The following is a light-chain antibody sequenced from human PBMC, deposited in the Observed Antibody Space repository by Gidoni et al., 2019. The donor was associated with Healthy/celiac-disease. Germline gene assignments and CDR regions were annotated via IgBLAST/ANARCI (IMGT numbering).Light chain of an antibody. Sequence: VLTQSPGTLSLSPGERATLSCRASQSVSSSYLAWYQQKPGQAPRLLIYGASSRATGIPDRFSGSGSGTDFTLTISRLEPEDFAVYYCQQYGSSPSTFGQGTRLEIK. CDR1: QSVSSSY. CDR3: QQYGSSPST. V-gene: IGKV3-20*01. J-gene: IGKJ5*01. CDR2: GAS.